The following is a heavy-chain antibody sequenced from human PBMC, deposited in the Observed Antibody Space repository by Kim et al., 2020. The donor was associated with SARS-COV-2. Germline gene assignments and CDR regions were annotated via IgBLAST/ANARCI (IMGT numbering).Heavy chain of an antibody. J-gene: IGHJ4*02. Sequence: NYAQKFQGRVTITADESTSTAYMELSSLRSEDTAVYYCASRSWYYCRFDYWGQGTLVTVSS. CDR3: ASRSWYYCRFDY. V-gene: IGHV1-69*01. D-gene: IGHD2-15*01.